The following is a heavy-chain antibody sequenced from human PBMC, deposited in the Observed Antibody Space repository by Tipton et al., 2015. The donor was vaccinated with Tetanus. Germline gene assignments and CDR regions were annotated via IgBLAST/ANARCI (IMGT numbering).Heavy chain of an antibody. CDR2: IYSNGTT. Sequence: TLSLTCSVSGGSMSPYYWSWIRQTPGTGLEWIGYIYSNGTTNYNPSLKSRVTMSVHTSKKQFSLKLNFVTAAVPGVYYCARDGGDSGHWGQGTQVTVSS. CDR1: GGSMSPYY. J-gene: IGHJ4*02. V-gene: IGHV4-59*13. D-gene: IGHD2-21*01. CDR3: ARDGGDSGH.